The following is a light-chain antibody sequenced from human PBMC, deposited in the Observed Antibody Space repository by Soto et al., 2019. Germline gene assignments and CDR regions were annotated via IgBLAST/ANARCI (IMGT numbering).Light chain of an antibody. CDR1: QSVSSY. Sequence: EIVLTQSPVTLSLSPGERATLSCRASQSVSSYLAWYQQKPGQAPRLLIYDASNRATGIPARFSGSGSGTDFTLTISSLEPEDCAVYYCQQRSSWLWTFGQGTKVEIK. V-gene: IGKV3-11*01. CDR2: DAS. CDR3: QQRSSWLWT. J-gene: IGKJ1*01.